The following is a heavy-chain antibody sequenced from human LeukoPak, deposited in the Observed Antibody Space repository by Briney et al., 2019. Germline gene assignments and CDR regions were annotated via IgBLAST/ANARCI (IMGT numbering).Heavy chain of an antibody. J-gene: IGHJ3*02. D-gene: IGHD3-22*01. CDR3: ASGPFTRIVGSFDI. V-gene: IGHV3-53*01. Sequence: GGSLRLSCGASGLTVSANCMSWVRQTPGQGLEWVSSIYSDGDTYYTNSVKGRFTISRDNSKNRVYLQMNTLTAEDTARYYCASGPFTRIVGSFDIWGPGTLVTVSS. CDR2: IYSDGDT. CDR1: GLTVSANC.